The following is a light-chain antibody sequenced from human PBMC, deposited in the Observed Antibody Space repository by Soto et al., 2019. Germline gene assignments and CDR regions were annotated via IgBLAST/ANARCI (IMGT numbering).Light chain of an antibody. V-gene: IGKV2-28*01. CDR3: QQSYSTPPA. CDR1: GSLQHSNGYNY. CDR2: LAS. J-gene: IGKJ5*01. Sequence: IVMTQSPLSLAVTPGESASISCRSSGSLQHSNGYNYLDWYVQRPGQSPQLLIYLASNRASGVPDRFSGSGSGTDFTLTISSLQPEDFATYYCQQSYSTPPAFGQGTRREIK.